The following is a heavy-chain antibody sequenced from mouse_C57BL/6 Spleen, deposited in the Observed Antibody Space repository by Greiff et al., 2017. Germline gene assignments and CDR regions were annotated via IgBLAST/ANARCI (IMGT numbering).Heavy chain of an antibody. V-gene: IGHV1-15*01. CDR1: GYTFTDYE. J-gene: IGHJ2*01. Sequence: VQLQQSGAELVRPGASVTLSCKASGYTFTDYEMHWVKQTPVHGLEWIGAIDPETGGTAYNQKFKGKAILTADKSSSTAYMELRSLTSEDSAVYYCTRSRPPYYSNLDYWGQGTTLTVSS. D-gene: IGHD2-5*01. CDR3: TRSRPPYYSNLDY. CDR2: IDPETGGT.